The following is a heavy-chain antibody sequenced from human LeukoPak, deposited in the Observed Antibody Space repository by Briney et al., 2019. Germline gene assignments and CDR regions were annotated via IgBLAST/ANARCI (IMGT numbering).Heavy chain of an antibody. CDR1: GWSFSGYY. V-gene: IGHV4-34*01. CDR3: PSRGYSRPAFDY. J-gene: IGHJ4*02. Sequence: SETLSLTGSVYGWSFSGYYWRWIRQPPGNGREWMGEINHSETTYYNPSLKSRVTISVDTSNNQFSLKLSSVTAADTALYYCPSRGYSRPAFDYWGQGTMVTVSS. D-gene: IGHD5-12*01. CDR2: INHSETT.